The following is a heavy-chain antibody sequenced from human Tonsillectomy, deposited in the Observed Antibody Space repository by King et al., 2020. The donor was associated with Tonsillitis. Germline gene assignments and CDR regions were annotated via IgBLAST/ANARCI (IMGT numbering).Heavy chain of an antibody. Sequence: VQLVESGGGLVQPGGSLRLSCAASGFTLDNYWMTWVRQAPGKGLEWVANIKHDGSEKYYVESVKGRFTISRDIAKNSLYLQMSSLRAEDTAVYYCSRLTYYGMDVWGQGTTVTVSS. CDR2: IKHDGSEK. V-gene: IGHV3-7*01. CDR1: GFTLDNYW. J-gene: IGHJ6*02. CDR3: SRLTYYGMDV.